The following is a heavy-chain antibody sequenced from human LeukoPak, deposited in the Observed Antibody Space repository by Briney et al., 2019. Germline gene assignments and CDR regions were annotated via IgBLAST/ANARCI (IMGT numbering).Heavy chain of an antibody. Sequence: PGGSLRLSCAASGFTFSSYAMSWVRQAPGKGLEWVSAISGSGGSTYYADSVKGRFTISRDNSKNTLYLQMNSLRAEDTAVYYCAKDLGPGCSSTSCYRVDTAMAPDYWGQGTLVTVSS. D-gene: IGHD2-2*01. J-gene: IGHJ4*02. CDR2: ISGSGGST. CDR1: GFTFSSYA. V-gene: IGHV3-23*01. CDR3: AKDLGPGCSSTSCYRVDTAMAPDY.